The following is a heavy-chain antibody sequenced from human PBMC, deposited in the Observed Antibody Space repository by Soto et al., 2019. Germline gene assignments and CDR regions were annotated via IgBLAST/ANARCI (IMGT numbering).Heavy chain of an antibody. CDR1: GGSISSSSYY. J-gene: IGHJ4*02. D-gene: IGHD1-26*01. V-gene: IGHV4-61*05. Sequence: SETLSLTCTVSGGSISSSSYYWGWIRQPPGKGLEWIGYIYYSGSTNYNPSLKSRVTISVDTSKNQFSLKLSSVTAADTAVYYCARRYGGNLDYWGQGTLVTVPQ. CDR3: ARRYGGNLDY. CDR2: IYYSGST.